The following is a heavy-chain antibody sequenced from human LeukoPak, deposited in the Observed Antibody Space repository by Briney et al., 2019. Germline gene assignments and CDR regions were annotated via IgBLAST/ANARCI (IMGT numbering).Heavy chain of an antibody. D-gene: IGHD1-26*01. Sequence: GRSLRLSCAASGFTFSSYGMHWVRQAPGKGLEWVAVISYDGSNKYYADSVKGRFTISRDNSKNTLYLQMNSLRAEDTAVYYCAKDYLPYGSPTGMDVWGQGTTVTVSS. V-gene: IGHV3-30*18. CDR3: AKDYLPYGSPTGMDV. J-gene: IGHJ6*02. CDR2: ISYDGSNK. CDR1: GFTFSSYG.